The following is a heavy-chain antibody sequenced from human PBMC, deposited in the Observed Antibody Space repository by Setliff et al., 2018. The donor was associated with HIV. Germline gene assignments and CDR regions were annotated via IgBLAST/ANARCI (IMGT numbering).Heavy chain of an antibody. J-gene: IGHJ4*02. CDR3: ARGNDYVSSGYYVD. V-gene: IGHV1-69*10. CDR2: IVIG. Sequence: GASVKVSCKASGGTSTIYAISWVRQAPGQGLEWMGGIVIGNYAQKFQGRVTITADESTSTAYMELSSLRSDDTAVYYCARGNDYVSSGYYVDWGQGTLVTVSS. CDR1: GGTSTIYA. D-gene: IGHD3-22*01.